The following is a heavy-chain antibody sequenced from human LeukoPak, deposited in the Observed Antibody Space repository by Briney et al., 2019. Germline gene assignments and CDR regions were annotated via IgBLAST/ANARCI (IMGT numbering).Heavy chain of an antibody. D-gene: IGHD5-18*01. CDR3: AKEGGYSYGYSSYYFDY. J-gene: IGHJ4*02. V-gene: IGHV3-23*01. CDR2: ISNNGGYT. CDR1: GFTFSSSA. Sequence: GGSLRLSCAASGFTFSSSAMSWVRQAPGKGLEWVSAISNNGGYTYYADSVQGRFTISRDNSKSKLCLLMNSLRAEDTAVYYCAKEGGYSYGYSSYYFDYWGQGTLVTVSS.